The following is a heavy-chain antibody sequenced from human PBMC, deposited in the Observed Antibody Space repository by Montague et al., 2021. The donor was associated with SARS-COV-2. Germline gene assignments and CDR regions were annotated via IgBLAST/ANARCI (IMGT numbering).Heavy chain of an antibody. CDR1: GFTFSSYS. V-gene: IGHV3-48*04. CDR3: ARDLRWGYYDILTGYYRPLDY. D-gene: IGHD3-9*01. CDR2: ISSSSSTI. J-gene: IGHJ4*02. Sequence: SLRLSCPASGFTFSSYSMTWVRQAPGKGLEWVSYISSSSSTIYYADSVKGRFTISRDNAKNSLYLQMSSLRAEDTAVYYCARDLRWGYYDILTGYYRPLDYWGQGTLVTVSS.